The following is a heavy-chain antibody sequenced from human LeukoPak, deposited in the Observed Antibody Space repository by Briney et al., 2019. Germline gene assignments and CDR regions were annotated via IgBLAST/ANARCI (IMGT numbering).Heavy chain of an antibody. J-gene: IGHJ6*02. CDR2: INPSGGST. D-gene: IGHD6-19*01. V-gene: IGHV1-46*01. CDR3: ARVSPIAVAGSSYYYAMDV. Sequence: ASVKVSCKASGYTFTGYYMHWVRQAPGQGLEWMGIINPSGGSTYYAQKFQGRVTMTRDTSTNTVYMELSGLRSEDTAVYYCARVSPIAVAGSSYYYAMDVWGQGTTVTVSS. CDR1: GYTFTGYY.